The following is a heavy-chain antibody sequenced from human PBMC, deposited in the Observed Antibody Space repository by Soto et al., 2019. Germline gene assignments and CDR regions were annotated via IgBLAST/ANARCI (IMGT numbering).Heavy chain of an antibody. D-gene: IGHD4-17*01. V-gene: IGHV3-23*01. CDR3: AKDVNDYGDYHRPGGWFDP. CDR1: GFTFSSYA. CDR2: ISGSGGST. Sequence: EVQLLESGGGLVQPGGSLRLSCAASGFTFSSYAMSWVRQAPGKGLEWVSAISGSGGSTYYADSVKGRFTISRDNSKNTVHLQMNSLRAEDTAVYYCAKDVNDYGDYHRPGGWFDPWGQGTLVTVSS. J-gene: IGHJ5*02.